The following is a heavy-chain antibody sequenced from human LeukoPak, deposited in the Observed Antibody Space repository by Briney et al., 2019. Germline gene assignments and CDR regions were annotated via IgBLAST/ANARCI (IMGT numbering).Heavy chain of an antibody. J-gene: IGHJ4*02. CDR2: INHSGST. D-gene: IGHD5-24*01. Sequence: SEALSLTCAVYGGSFSGYYWSWIRQPPGKGLEWIGEINHSGSTNYNPSLKSRVTISVDTSKNQFSLKLSSVTAADTAVYYCARGIKRWLQLSGRGYYFDYWGQGTLVTVSS. V-gene: IGHV4-34*01. CDR3: ARGIKRWLQLSGRGYYFDY. CDR1: GGSFSGYY.